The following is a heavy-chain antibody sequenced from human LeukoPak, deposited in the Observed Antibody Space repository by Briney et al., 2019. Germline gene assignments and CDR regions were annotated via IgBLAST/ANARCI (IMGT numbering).Heavy chain of an antibody. V-gene: IGHV1-69*13. CDR3: ARVVGKYQLLYVDY. J-gene: IGHJ4*02. Sequence: SVKVSCKASGGTFSSYAISWVRQAPGQGLEWMGGIIPIFGTANYAQKFQGRVTITADESTSTAYMELSSLRSEDTAVYYCARVVGKYQLLYVDYWGQGTLVTVST. CDR2: IIPIFGTA. CDR1: GGTFSSYA. D-gene: IGHD2-2*02.